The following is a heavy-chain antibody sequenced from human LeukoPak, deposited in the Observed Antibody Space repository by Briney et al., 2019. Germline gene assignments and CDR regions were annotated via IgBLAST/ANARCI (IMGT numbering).Heavy chain of an antibody. J-gene: IGHJ4*02. CDR3: AKFGQVAGTGGDY. Sequence: SQTLSLTCTVSGGSISSGSYSWSWIRQPAGKGLKWIGRIYTSGSTNYNPSLKSRVTISVDTSKNQFSLKLSSVTAADTAVYYCAKFGQVAGTGGDYWGQGMLVTVSS. V-gene: IGHV4-61*02. D-gene: IGHD6-19*01. CDR1: GGSISSGSYS. CDR2: IYTSGST.